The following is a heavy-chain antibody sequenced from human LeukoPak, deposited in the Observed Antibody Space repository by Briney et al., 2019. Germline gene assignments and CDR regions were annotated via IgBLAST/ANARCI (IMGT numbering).Heavy chain of an antibody. CDR3: ARAQGYSNYERAWGYYYYGMDV. CDR2: IYYSGST. J-gene: IGHJ6*02. V-gene: IGHV4-59*01. D-gene: IGHD4-11*01. Sequence: SETLSLTCTVSGGSISSYYWSWLRQPPGKGLEWIGYIYYSGSTNYNPSLKSRVTISVDTSKNQFSLKLSSVTAADTAVYYCARAQGYSNYERAWGYYYYGMDVWGQGTTVTVSS. CDR1: GGSISSYY.